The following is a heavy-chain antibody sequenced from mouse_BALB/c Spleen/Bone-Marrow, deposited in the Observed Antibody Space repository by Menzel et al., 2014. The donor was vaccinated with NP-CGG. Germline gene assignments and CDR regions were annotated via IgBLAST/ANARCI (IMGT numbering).Heavy chain of an antibody. J-gene: IGHJ2*01. D-gene: IGHD2-4*01. V-gene: IGHV5-9-1*01. CDR3: ARHGITRLLDY. CDR2: ISSGGSYT. Sequence: EVMLVESGGGLVKPGGSLKLSCAASGFTFSSYAMSWVRPTPEKRLEWVATISSGGSYTYYPDSVKGRFTISRDNAKNTLYLQVSSLRSEDTAMYYCARHGITRLLDYWGQGTTLTVSS. CDR1: GFTFSSYA.